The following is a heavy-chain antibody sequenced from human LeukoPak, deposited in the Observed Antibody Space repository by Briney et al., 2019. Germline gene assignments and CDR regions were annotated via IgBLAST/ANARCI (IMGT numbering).Heavy chain of an antibody. CDR1: GFTFSSYN. CDR2: ITSSGGTI. V-gene: IGHV3-48*04. Sequence: GGSLRLSCAASGFTFSSYNMNWVRQAPGKGLEWVSYITSSGGTIYYADSVKGRFTISRDNARNSLYLQMNSLRGEDTAVYYCARVHFSSSWYIDYWGQGILVTVSS. CDR3: ARVHFSSSWYIDY. J-gene: IGHJ4*02. D-gene: IGHD6-13*01.